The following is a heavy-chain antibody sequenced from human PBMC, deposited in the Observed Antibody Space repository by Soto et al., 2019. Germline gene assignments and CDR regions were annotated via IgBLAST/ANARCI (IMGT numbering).Heavy chain of an antibody. CDR3: AKGKISTTTYTSFDS. Sequence: GGSLRLSCASSGFTFSRYAMSWVRQAPGKGLEWVSTFSGPGGGTSYAGSVKGRFTISRDNFKSTLYLQMSGLRAEDTAVYYCAKGKISTTTYTSFDSWGQGTLVTVSS. D-gene: IGHD1-26*01. V-gene: IGHV3-23*01. CDR2: FSGPGGGT. J-gene: IGHJ5*01. CDR1: GFTFSRYA.